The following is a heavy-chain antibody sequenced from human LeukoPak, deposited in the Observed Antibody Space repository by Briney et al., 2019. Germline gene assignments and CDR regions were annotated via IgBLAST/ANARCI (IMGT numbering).Heavy chain of an antibody. Sequence: GASVKVSCKASGYTFTSYGISWVRQAPGQGLEWMGWISAYNGNTNYAQKLQGRVTMTTDTSTSTAYMELGSLRSDDTAVYYCARRIQGAVTTGRYYFDYWGQGTLVTVSS. V-gene: IGHV1-18*01. J-gene: IGHJ4*02. CDR3: ARRIQGAVTTGRYYFDY. CDR2: ISAYNGNT. D-gene: IGHD1-1*01. CDR1: GYTFTSYG.